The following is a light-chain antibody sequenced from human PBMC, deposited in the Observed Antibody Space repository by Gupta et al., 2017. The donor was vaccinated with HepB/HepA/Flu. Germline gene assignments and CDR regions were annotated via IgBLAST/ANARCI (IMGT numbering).Light chain of an antibody. J-gene: IGKJ4*01. CDR1: QNIRNY. V-gene: IGKV1-39*01. CDR3: RQNYSSPLT. CDR2: GAS. Sequence: DIQMTQSPSSLSASVGDRVTITCRASQNIRNYLIWYQQKPGKAPKVLIYGASSWQSGVSSGFSGSGSGTDFTLTIGSLQPEDVGTYYCRQNYSSPLTFGGGTKVEIK.